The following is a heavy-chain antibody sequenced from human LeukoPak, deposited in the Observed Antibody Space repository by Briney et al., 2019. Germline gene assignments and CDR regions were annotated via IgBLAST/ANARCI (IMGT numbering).Heavy chain of an antibody. V-gene: IGHV1-18*01. Sequence: ASVKVSCKASGYTFTSYGISWVRQAPGQGVEWMGWISAYNGNANYAQKLQGRVTMTTDTSTSTAYMELSRLRSDDTAVYYCARDWEGLGEYWYFDLWGRGTLVTVSS. CDR2: ISAYNGNA. CDR3: ARDWEGLGEYWYFDL. J-gene: IGHJ2*01. D-gene: IGHD1-26*01. CDR1: GYTFTSYG.